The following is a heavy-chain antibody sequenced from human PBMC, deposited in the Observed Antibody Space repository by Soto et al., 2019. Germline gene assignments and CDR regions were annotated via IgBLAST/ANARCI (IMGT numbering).Heavy chain of an antibody. CDR1: GFTFSSYA. CDR3: ARAPLDSSGYYTLKRYFDY. CDR2: ISYDGSKK. Sequence: QVQLVESGGGVVQPGRSLRLSCAASGFTFSSYAMHWVRQAPGKGLEWVAVISYDGSKKYYADSVKGRFTISRDNSKNTLYLQMNSLRAEDTAVYYCARAPLDSSGYYTLKRYFDYWGQGTLVTVSS. V-gene: IGHV3-30-3*01. D-gene: IGHD3-22*01. J-gene: IGHJ4*02.